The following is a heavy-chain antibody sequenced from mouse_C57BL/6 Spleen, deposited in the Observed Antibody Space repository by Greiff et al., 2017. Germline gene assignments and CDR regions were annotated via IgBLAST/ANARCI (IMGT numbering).Heavy chain of an antibody. Sequence: VHVKQSGPELVKPGASVKISCKASGYSFTDYNMNWVKQSNGKSLEWIGVINPNYGTTSYNQKFKGKATLTVDQSSSTAYMQLNSLTSEDSAVYYCARGYGYDAWFAYWGQGTLVTVSA. D-gene: IGHD2-2*01. J-gene: IGHJ3*01. CDR2: INPNYGTT. CDR3: ARGYGYDAWFAY. V-gene: IGHV1-39*01. CDR1: GYSFTDYN.